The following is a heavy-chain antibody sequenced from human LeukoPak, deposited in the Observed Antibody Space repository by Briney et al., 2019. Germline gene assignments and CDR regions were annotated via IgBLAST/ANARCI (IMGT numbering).Heavy chain of an antibody. J-gene: IGHJ4*02. CDR2: IKPDGSET. D-gene: IGHD6-13*01. Sequence: GGSLRLSCAASGFTFSTYWMTWVRQAPGQGLGWVANIKPDGSETYYVDPVKGRFTISRDNAKTFLYLQMHSLRGEDTAVYYCGGFGYEAAVDLWGQGTLVTVSS. CDR1: GFTFSTYW. CDR3: GGFGYEAAVDL. V-gene: IGHV3-7*01.